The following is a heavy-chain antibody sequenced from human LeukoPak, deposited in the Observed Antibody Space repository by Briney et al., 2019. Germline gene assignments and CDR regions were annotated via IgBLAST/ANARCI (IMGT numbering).Heavy chain of an antibody. CDR2: IYYSGST. J-gene: IGHJ4*02. CDR3: AREGYGDSIDY. V-gene: IGHV4-59*12. D-gene: IGHD4-17*01. CDR1: GASITSYY. Sequence: SETLSLTCTVSGASITSYYWNWIRQPPGKGLEWIGHIYYSGSTNYNPSLKSRVTISVDTSKKQLSLKLTSVTAADTAVYYCAREGYGDSIDYWGQGTLVTVSS.